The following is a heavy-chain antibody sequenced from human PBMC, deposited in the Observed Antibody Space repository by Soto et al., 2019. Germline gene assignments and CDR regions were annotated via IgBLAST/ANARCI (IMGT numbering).Heavy chain of an antibody. CDR3: AREFDFWSGYYSYYYGMDV. Sequence: SETLSLTCAVYGGSFSGYYWSWIRQPPGKGLEWIGEINHSGSTNYNPSLKSRVTISVDTSKNQFSLKLSSVTAADTAVYYCAREFDFWSGYYSYYYGMDVWGQGTTVTV. D-gene: IGHD3-3*01. CDR1: GGSFSGYY. CDR2: INHSGST. V-gene: IGHV4-34*01. J-gene: IGHJ6*02.